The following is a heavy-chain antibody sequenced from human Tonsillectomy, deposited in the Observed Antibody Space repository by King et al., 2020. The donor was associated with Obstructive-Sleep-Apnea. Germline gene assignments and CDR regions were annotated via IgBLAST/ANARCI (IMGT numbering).Heavy chain of an antibody. Sequence: HVQLVESGGGVVQPGRSLRLSCAASGFTFSSYAMHWVRQAPGKGLEWVAVISYDGSNKYYADSVKGRFTISGDNSKNTLYLQMNSLRAEDTAVYYCARDQNDFWSGYDLDYWGQGTLVTVSS. CDR3: ARDQNDFWSGYDLDY. J-gene: IGHJ4*02. V-gene: IGHV3-30*04. CDR2: ISYDGSNK. CDR1: GFTFSSYA. D-gene: IGHD3-3*01.